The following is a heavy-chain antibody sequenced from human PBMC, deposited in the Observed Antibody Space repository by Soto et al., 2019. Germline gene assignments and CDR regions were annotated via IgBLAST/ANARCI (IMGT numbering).Heavy chain of an antibody. D-gene: IGHD3-10*01. CDR3: VKGSNTDYYLGYYGMDV. J-gene: IGHJ6*02. V-gene: IGHV3-64D*06. CDR1: GFTFSNYA. CDR2: INKNGVIT. Sequence: EVQLVESGGGLVQPGGSLRLSCSASGFTFSNYAMHWVRQAAGKGLDYVSSINKNGVITYYADSVRGRFTISRDNSKSILYLQMRNLRAEDRAVYYCVKGSNTDYYLGYYGMDVWGQGTTVTVSS.